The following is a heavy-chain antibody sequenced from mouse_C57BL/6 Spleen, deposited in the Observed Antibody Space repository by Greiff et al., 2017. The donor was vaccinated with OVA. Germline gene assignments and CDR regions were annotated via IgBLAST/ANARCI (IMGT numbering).Heavy chain of an antibody. D-gene: IGHD2-3*01. CDR1: GFNIKDYY. Sequence: VQLKESGAELVKPGASVKLSCTASGFNIKDYYMHWVKQRTEQGLEWIGRIDPEDGETKYAPQFQGKATITADTSSNTAYLQLSSLTSEDTAVYYCASPPMRRRLVYFDYWGQGTTLTVSS. CDR2: IDPEDGET. CDR3: ASPPMRRRLVYFDY. V-gene: IGHV14-2*01. J-gene: IGHJ2*01.